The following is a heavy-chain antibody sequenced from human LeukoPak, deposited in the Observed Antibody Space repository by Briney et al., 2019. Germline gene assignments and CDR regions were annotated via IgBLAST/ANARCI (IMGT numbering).Heavy chain of an antibody. CDR1: GFTFSSYA. Sequence: GGSLRLSCAASGFTFSSYAMSWVRQAPGKGLEWVSAISGSGGSTYYADSVKGRFTISRDNSKNTLYLQMNSLTVEDTAVYYCAKDLAIVRTATGRFDYWGQGTLVTVSS. V-gene: IGHV3-23*01. CDR2: ISGSGGST. CDR3: AKDLAIVRTATGRFDY. D-gene: IGHD3-10*01. J-gene: IGHJ4*02.